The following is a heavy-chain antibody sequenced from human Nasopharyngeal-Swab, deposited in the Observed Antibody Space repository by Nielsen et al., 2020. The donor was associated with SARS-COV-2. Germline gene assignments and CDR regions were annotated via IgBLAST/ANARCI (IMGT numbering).Heavy chain of an antibody. CDR2: VSGRDST. V-gene: IGHV3-23*01. CDR3: AKDRNSAYYYYHMDV. Sequence: WIRQPPGKGLEWVSSVSGRDSTYYADSVKGRFTISRDISKNTLYLQMNSLRAEDTAVYYCAKDRNSAYYYYHMDVWGKGTTVTVSS. J-gene: IGHJ6*03. D-gene: IGHD1-26*01.